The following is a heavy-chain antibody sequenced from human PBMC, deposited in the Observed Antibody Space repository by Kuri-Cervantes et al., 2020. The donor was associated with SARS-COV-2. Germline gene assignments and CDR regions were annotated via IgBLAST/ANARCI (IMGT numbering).Heavy chain of an antibody. V-gene: IGHV1-2*02. CDR2: INPKSGGT. Sequence: ASVKVSCKPSGYTFTDYYIHWVRQAPGQGLEWVRWINPKSGGTKYAQKFQGRVTMTRDTSISTAYMELSRLRSDDTAVYYCARGVFITNPPSYYYYMDVWGKGTTVTVSS. D-gene: IGHD3-3*01. J-gene: IGHJ6*03. CDR1: GYTFTDYY. CDR3: ARGVFITNPPSYYYYMDV.